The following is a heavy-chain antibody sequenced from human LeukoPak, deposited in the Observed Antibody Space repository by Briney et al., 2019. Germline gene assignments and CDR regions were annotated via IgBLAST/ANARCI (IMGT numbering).Heavy chain of an antibody. D-gene: IGHD6-19*01. Sequence: KPSETLSLTCTVSGGSISSSNYYWGWIRQPPGKGLEWIGSIYNSGSTYHNPSLKSRVTISVDTSKNQFSLKLSSVTAADTAVYYCARHVDSSGWYRSYFDYWGQGTLVSVSS. CDR1: GGSISSSNYY. CDR2: IYNSGST. J-gene: IGHJ4*02. V-gene: IGHV4-39*01. CDR3: ARHVDSSGWYRSYFDY.